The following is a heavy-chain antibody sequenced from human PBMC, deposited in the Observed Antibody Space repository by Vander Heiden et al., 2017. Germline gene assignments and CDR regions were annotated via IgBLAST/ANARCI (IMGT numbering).Heavy chain of an antibody. CDR1: GRSITSNW. D-gene: IGHD3-3*01. V-gene: IGHV4-4*02. Sequence: VQLQESGPGLVKPSGTLSLTCAVPGRSITSNWWTWVRQPPGKGLEWIGEIFHTGNINYNPSLRSRTTISLDKSKNQFSLNVHSVTAADTAVYYCARNGYYSADDWGPGILVTVSS. CDR3: ARNGYYSADD. CDR2: IFHTGNI. J-gene: IGHJ4*02.